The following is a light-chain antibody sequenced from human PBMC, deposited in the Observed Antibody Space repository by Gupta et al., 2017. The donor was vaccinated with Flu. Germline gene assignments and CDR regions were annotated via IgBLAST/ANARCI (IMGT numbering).Light chain of an antibody. Sequence: EIVMTQSPATLSVSPGERATLSCRASQSVSSNLDWYQQKPGQAPRLLIYGASTRAKGIPDRCSGSGVGTEFNLTISSRQSEDFEVYYCQQENNWHPGITFGQGTXLEIK. V-gene: IGKV3-15*01. CDR1: QSVSSN. CDR3: QQENNWHPGIT. J-gene: IGKJ5*01. CDR2: GAS.